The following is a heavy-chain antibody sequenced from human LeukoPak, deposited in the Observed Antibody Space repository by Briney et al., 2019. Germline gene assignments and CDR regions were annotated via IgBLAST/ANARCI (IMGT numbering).Heavy chain of an antibody. Sequence: GGSLRLSCAASGFTFSSYRMNWVRQAPGKGLEWVSSISSSSSYIYYADSVKGRFTISRDNAKNSLYLQMNSLRAEDTAVYYCARDLGWFGELFGWFDPWGQGTLVTVSS. V-gene: IGHV3-21*01. D-gene: IGHD3-10*01. CDR3: ARDLGWFGELFGWFDP. CDR1: GFTFSSYR. CDR2: ISSSSSYI. J-gene: IGHJ5*02.